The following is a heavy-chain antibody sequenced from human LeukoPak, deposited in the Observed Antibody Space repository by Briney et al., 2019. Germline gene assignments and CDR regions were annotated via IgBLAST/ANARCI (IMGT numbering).Heavy chain of an antibody. CDR3: LVTTRSRGFDY. CDR2: IRQDGSVQ. J-gene: IGHJ4*02. D-gene: IGHD1/OR15-1a*01. Sequence: GGSLRLSCAAYGFTFSSYWMSWVRQAPGKGLEWVANIRQDGSVQNYVDSVKGRITISRDNPKNSVYLQMSSLRAEDTAVYYCLVTTRSRGFDYWGQGTLVTVSS. V-gene: IGHV3-7*01. CDR1: GFTFSSYW.